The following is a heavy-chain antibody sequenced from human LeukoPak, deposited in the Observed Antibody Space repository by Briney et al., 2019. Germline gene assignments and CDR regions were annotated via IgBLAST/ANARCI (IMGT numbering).Heavy chain of an antibody. J-gene: IGHJ4*02. V-gene: IGHV1-69*05. Sequence: GSSVKVSCKASGGTFSSYAISWVRQAPGQGLEWMGGIIPIFGTANYAQKFQGRVTITTDESTSTAYMELSSLRSEDTAVYYCARGPEGVVPATEGYYFDYWGQGTLVTVSS. CDR3: ARGPEGVVPATEGYYFDY. CDR1: GGTFSSYA. D-gene: IGHD2-2*01. CDR2: IIPIFGTA.